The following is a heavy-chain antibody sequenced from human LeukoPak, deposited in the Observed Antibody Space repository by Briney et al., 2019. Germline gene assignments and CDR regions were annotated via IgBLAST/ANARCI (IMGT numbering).Heavy chain of an antibody. CDR1: GGSISSYY. D-gene: IGHD5-12*01. J-gene: IGHJ3*02. V-gene: IGHV4-59*08. CDR3: ARGPANLRAVDMAKGAFDI. CDR2: IYYSGST. Sequence: SETLSLTCTVSGGSISSYYWSWIRQPPGKGLEWIGYIYYSGSTNYNPSLKSRVTISVDTSKNQFSLKLSSVTAADTAVYYCARGPANLRAVDMAKGAFDIWGQGAMVTVSS.